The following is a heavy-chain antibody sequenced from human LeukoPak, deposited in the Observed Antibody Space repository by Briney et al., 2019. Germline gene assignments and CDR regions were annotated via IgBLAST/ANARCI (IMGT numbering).Heavy chain of an antibody. CDR2: IYNSGST. CDR1: GGSISNND. CDR3: TRLIMSSIYYYYMDV. Sequence: SETLSLTCTVSGGSISNNDWSWIRQPPGKGLEWIGYIYNSGSTNYNPSLKSRVAISVDTSKNQFSLKLSSVTAADTAVYYCTRLIMSSIYYYYMDVWGKGTTVTVSS. J-gene: IGHJ6*03. D-gene: IGHD3-10*01. V-gene: IGHV4-59*01.